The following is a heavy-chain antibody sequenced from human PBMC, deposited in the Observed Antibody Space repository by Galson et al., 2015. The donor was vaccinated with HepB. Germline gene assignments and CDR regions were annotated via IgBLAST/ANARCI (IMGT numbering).Heavy chain of an antibody. V-gene: IGHV4-59*01. Sequence: LTCTVSGGSISSYYWSWIRQPPGKGLEWIGYIYYSGSTNYNPSLKSRVTISVDTSKNQFSLKLSSVTAADTAVYYCAGVQNCSGGSCYLRHAFDIWGQGTMVTVSS. D-gene: IGHD2-15*01. CDR1: GGSISSYY. CDR3: AGVQNCSGGSCYLRHAFDI. J-gene: IGHJ3*02. CDR2: IYYSGST.